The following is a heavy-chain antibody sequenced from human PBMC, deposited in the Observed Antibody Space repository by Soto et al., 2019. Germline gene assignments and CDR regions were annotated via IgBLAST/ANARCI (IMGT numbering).Heavy chain of an antibody. J-gene: IGHJ5*01. CDR3: ARLGKYYQSLDT. D-gene: IGHD2-2*01. CDR1: GGSISPYY. V-gene: IGHV4-59*08. Sequence: SGTLSLTCTVSGGSISPYYWSWIRQPPGKGLEWVGYIYYAGSTSYNPSLKSRVTISLEASKSQFSLRLTSVTAADTAVYYCARLGKYYQSLDTWGPGTLVTVSS. CDR2: IYYAGST.